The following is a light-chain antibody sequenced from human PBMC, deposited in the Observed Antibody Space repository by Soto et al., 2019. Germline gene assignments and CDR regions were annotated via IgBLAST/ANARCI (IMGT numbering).Light chain of an antibody. CDR3: QQRSNWPS. Sequence: EIVLTQSPATLSLSPGERATLSCRASQSVRHYLAWYQQKPGQAPRLPIYDASNRATGIPARFSGSGSGTDFTLTISSLEPEDFAVYYCQQRSNWPSFGPGTKVDIK. CDR2: DAS. J-gene: IGKJ3*01. V-gene: IGKV3-11*01. CDR1: QSVRHY.